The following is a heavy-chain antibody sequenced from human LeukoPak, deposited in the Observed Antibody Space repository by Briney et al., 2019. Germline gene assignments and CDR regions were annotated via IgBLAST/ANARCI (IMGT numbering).Heavy chain of an antibody. J-gene: IGHJ1*01. D-gene: IGHD6-19*01. CDR2: INPNSGGT. Sequence: ASVKVSCKASGYTFTGYYMHWVRQAPGQGLEWMGWINPNSGGTNYAQKFQGRVTMTRDTSISTAYMELSRLRSDDTAVYYCARGRNQWLIPDGYLQEWGQGTLVTVSS. CDR1: GYTFTGYY. CDR3: ARGRNQWLIPDGYLQE. V-gene: IGHV1-2*02.